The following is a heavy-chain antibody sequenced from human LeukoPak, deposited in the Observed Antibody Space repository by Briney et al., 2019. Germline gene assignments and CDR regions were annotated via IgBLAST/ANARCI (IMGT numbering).Heavy chain of an antibody. V-gene: IGHV3-7*03. D-gene: IGHD5-12*01. Sequence: HPGGSLRLSCAASGFTFSNYGMSWVRQAPGKELEWVANIKQDGSEIYYVDSVKGRFTISRDNAKDSLYLQMNILRAEDTAVYYCAKEGIDGSDYDLDYWGQGTLVSVSS. CDR2: IKQDGSEI. CDR3: AKEGIDGSDYDLDY. CDR1: GFTFSNYG. J-gene: IGHJ4*02.